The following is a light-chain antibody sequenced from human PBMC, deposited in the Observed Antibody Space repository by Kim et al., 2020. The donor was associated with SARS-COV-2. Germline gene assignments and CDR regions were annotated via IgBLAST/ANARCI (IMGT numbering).Light chain of an antibody. Sequence: ASVGDRVTITCQASHDISNYLNWYQQKPEKAPKLLISCAPNLEAGVPSRFGGSGSGRHFTFTISSLHPDDIATYYCQQYDNLPFTFGPGTKVDIK. V-gene: IGKV1-33*01. CDR3: QQYDNLPFT. CDR1: HDISNY. J-gene: IGKJ3*01. CDR2: CAP.